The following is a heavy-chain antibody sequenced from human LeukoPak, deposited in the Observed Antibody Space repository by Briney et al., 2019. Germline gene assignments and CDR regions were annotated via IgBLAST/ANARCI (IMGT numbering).Heavy chain of an antibody. D-gene: IGHD3-10*01. J-gene: IGHJ5*02. CDR3: ARDRGRGRVIDP. CDR2: IYYSGST. CDR1: GGSISSGGYS. Sequence: ASETLSLTCAVSGGSISSGGYSWSWIRQPPGKGLEWIGYIYYSGSTYYNPSLKSRVTISVDTSKNQFSLKLSSVTAADTAVYYCARDRGRGRVIDPWGQGTLVPSPQ. V-gene: IGHV4-30-4*07.